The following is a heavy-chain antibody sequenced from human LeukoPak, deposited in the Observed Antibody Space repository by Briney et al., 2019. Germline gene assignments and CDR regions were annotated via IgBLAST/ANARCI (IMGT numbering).Heavy chain of an antibody. CDR2: INPNSVGT. V-gene: IGHV1-2*02. CDR3: ARDVPSYDYVWGSYSPACYFDY. J-gene: IGHJ4*02. D-gene: IGHD3-16*01. CDR1: GYTFTGYY. Sequence: ASVKVSCKASGYTFTGYYMHWVRQAPGQGLDWMGWINPNSVGTNYAQKFQGRVTMTRDTSISTAYMELSRLRSDDTAVYYCARDVPSYDYVWGSYSPACYFDYWGQGTLVTVSS.